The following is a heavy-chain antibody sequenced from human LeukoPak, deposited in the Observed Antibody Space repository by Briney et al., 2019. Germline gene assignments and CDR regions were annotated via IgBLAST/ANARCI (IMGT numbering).Heavy chain of an antibody. Sequence: LVQSGAEVKKAGSSVKGSCKASGGIFSSYAIGWVRQAPGQGRGWRGEILPIFGTANYEQKFQGRVTITTDESTSTAYMELSSLRSEDTAVYYCARDPVRGWPSAEYFQHWGQGTLVTVSS. V-gene: IGHV1-69*05. CDR1: GGIFSSYA. CDR3: ARDPVRGWPSAEYFQH. D-gene: IGHD6-19*01. J-gene: IGHJ1*01. CDR2: ILPIFGTA.